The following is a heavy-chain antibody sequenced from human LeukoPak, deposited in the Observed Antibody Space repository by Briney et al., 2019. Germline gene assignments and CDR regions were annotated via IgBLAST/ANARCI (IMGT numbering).Heavy chain of an antibody. CDR3: ARVSDYYGSGSHFDY. J-gene: IGHJ4*02. Sequence: GASVKVSCKASGYTFTSYGISWVRQAPGQGLEWMGWISAYNGNTNYAQKLQGRVTMTTDTSTSTAYMELRSLRSDDTAVYYCARVSDYYGSGSHFDYWGQGTLVTVSS. CDR1: GYTFTSYG. D-gene: IGHD3-10*01. CDR2: ISAYNGNT. V-gene: IGHV1-18*01.